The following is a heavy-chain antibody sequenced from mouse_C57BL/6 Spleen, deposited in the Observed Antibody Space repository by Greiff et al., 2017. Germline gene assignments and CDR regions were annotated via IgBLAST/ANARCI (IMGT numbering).Heavy chain of an antibody. J-gene: IGHJ1*03. CDR3: GSRHYSNSYWYFDV. CDR2: ILPGSGST. V-gene: IGHV1-9*01. D-gene: IGHD2-5*01. CDR1: GYTFTGYW. Sequence: QVQLQESGAELMKPGASVKLSCKATGYTFTGYWIEWVKQRPGHGLEWIGGILPGSGSTNYNEKFKGKATFTADTSSNTAYIQLSSLTTEDSAIYYYGSRHYSNSYWYFDVWGTGTTVTVSS.